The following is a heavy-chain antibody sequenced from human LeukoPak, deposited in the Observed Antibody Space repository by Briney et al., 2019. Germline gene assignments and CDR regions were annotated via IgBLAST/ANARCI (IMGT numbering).Heavy chain of an antibody. Sequence: ASVKVSCKASGYTFTGYYMHWVRQAPGQGLEWMGRINPNSGGTNYAQKFQGRVTMTRDTSISTAYMELSRLRSDDTAVYSCARDLIPLYYDSSGWFDPWGQGTLVTVSS. CDR1: GYTFTGYY. J-gene: IGHJ5*02. CDR2: INPNSGGT. V-gene: IGHV1-2*06. CDR3: ARDLIPLYYDSSGWFDP. D-gene: IGHD3-22*01.